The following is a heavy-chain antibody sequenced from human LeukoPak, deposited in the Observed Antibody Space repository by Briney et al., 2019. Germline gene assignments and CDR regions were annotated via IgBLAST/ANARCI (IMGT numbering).Heavy chain of an antibody. CDR2: ISSSSNYI. D-gene: IGHD3-9*01. CDR1: GFTFSSYS. CDR3: ARDTGYYVDAFDV. V-gene: IGHV3-21*01. J-gene: IGHJ3*01. Sequence: PGGSLRLSCAASGFTFSSYSMNWVRQAPGKGLEWVSSISSSSNYIYYADSVKGRFTISRDNTQNSLLLQMNGLRAEDTAVYYCARDTGYYVDAFDVWGQGTMVTVSS.